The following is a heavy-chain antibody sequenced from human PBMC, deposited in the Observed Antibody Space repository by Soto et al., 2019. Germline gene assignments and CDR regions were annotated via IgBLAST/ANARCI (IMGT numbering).Heavy chain of an antibody. CDR1: GFTFSSYG. V-gene: IGHV3-30*18. CDR3: AKDLAGELAYYYYYGMDV. J-gene: IGHJ6*02. D-gene: IGHD1-26*01. Sequence: QVQLVESGGGVVQPGRSLRLSCAASGFTFSSYGMHWVRQAPGKGLEWVAVISYDGSNKYYADSVKGRFTISRDNSKNTLYLQMNSLRAEDTAVYYCAKDLAGELAYYYYYGMDVWGQGTTVTVSS. CDR2: ISYDGSNK.